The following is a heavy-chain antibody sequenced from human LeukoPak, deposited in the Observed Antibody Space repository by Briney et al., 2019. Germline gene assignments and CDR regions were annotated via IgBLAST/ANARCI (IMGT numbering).Heavy chain of an antibody. CDR2: ISGSGVST. CDR1: GFTFSSYA. Sequence: GGSLRLSCAASGFTFSSYAMSWVRQAPGKGLEWVSAISGSGVSTYYADSVKGRFTISRDNSKNTLYLQMNSLRAEDTAVYYCAKLRERQWLYYFDYWGQGTLVTVSS. CDR3: AKLRERQWLYYFDY. V-gene: IGHV3-23*01. D-gene: IGHD6-19*01. J-gene: IGHJ4*02.